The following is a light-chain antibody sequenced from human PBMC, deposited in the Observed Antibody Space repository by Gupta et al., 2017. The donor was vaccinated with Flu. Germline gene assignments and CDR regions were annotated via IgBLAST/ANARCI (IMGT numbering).Light chain of an antibody. J-gene: IGLJ3*02. Sequence: SYVLTQPPSVSVAPGQTAKITCGGDTLGTKSVHWYQQKPGQAPVLVVYDDSDRPSGIPERFSGSNSGNTATLTISKVEAGDEAEYYCQVWHRISDHLRVFGGGTKLTVL. CDR1: TLGTKS. V-gene: IGLV3-21*02. CDR3: QVWHRISDHLRV. CDR2: DDS.